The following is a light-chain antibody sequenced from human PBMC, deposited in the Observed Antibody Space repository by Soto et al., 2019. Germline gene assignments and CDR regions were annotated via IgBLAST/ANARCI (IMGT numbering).Light chain of an antibody. Sequence: DIPMTQSPSTLSASVGDRVTITCRASQSIKNWLAWYQQKPGEAPKLLIYKASTLESGVPSRFSGSGSGTEFTLTISCLQPDDVATYYCQQYNSYSQFTFGHGTKVDIK. V-gene: IGKV1-5*03. CDR3: QQYNSYSQFT. J-gene: IGKJ3*01. CDR2: KAS. CDR1: QSIKNW.